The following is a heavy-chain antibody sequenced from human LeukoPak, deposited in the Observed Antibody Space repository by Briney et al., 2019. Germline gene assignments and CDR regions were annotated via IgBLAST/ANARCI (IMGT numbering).Heavy chain of an antibody. CDR1: GFPFRDHA. D-gene: IGHD2-2*01. CDR2: ISSSSYI. Sequence: TGGSLRLSCTASGFPFRDHAMSWVRQAPGKGLEWVSSISSSSYIYYADSVKGRFTISRDNSKNTLYLQMNSLRAEDTAMYYCVLFSTSWGWFDPWGQGTLVTVSS. CDR3: VLFSTSWGWFDP. J-gene: IGHJ5*02. V-gene: IGHV3-69-1*01.